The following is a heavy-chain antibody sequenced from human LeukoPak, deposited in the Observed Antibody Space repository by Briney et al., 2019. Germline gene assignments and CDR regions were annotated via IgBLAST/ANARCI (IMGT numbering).Heavy chain of an antibody. CDR1: GFTVSSNY. CDR3: ARDQWSYFSFFDY. V-gene: IGHV3-53*01. J-gene: IGHJ4*02. D-gene: IGHD1-26*01. Sequence: GGSLRLSCAASGFTVSSNYMSWVRQAPGKGLEWVSVIYSGGSTYYADSVKGRFTISRDNSKNSLYLQMNSLRAEDTAVYYCARDQWSYFSFFDYWGQGTLVTVSS. CDR2: IYSGGST.